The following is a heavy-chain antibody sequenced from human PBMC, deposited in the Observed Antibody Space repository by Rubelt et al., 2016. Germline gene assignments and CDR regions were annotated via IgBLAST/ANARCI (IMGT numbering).Heavy chain of an antibody. Sequence: EVQLVESGGGLVQPGGSLRLSCAASGFTFSSYSMNWVRQAPGKGLEWVSYISSSSSTIYYADSVKGRFTISRDNAKTSLYLQMNSLRDEDTAVYYCATQGYCSSTSCYGAYWGQGTLVTVSS. V-gene: IGHV3-48*02. CDR1: GFTFSSYS. CDR3: ATQGYCSSTSCYGAY. D-gene: IGHD2-2*01. J-gene: IGHJ4*02. CDR2: ISSSSSTI.